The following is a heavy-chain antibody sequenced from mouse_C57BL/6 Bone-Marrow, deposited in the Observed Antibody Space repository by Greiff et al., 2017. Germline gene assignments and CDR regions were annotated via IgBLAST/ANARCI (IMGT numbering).Heavy chain of an antibody. CDR1: GFSFNTYA. Sequence: EVQLQQSGGGLVQPKGSLKLSCAASGFSFNTYAMNWVRQAPGKGLEWVARIRSKSNNYATYYADSVKDRFTISRDDSESMLYLQMNNLKTEDTAMYYCVRGYGDGDYWGQGTTLTVSS. CDR2: IRSKSNNYAT. V-gene: IGHV10-1*01. CDR3: VRGYGDGDY. J-gene: IGHJ2*01. D-gene: IGHD2-14*01.